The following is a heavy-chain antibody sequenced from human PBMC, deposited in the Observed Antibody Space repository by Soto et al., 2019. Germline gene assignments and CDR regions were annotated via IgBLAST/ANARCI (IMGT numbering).Heavy chain of an antibody. Sequence: EVQLLESGGGLVQPGGSLRLSCAASGFIFSSYAMSWVRQAPGKGLEWVSAITSSGGSTYYVDSVKGRFTISRDNSKNTLFLQMNSLKAEDTAIYYCVKTAFGVVVPAAIQLDYWGQGTLVTVSS. CDR1: GFIFSSYA. CDR2: ITSSGGST. V-gene: IGHV3-23*01. J-gene: IGHJ4*02. CDR3: VKTAFGVVVPAAIQLDY. D-gene: IGHD2-2*02.